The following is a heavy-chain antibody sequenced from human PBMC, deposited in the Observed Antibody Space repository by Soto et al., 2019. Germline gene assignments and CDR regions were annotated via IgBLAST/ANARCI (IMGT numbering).Heavy chain of an antibody. CDR3: AKDRGSPVTVDY. Sequence: EVQLFESGGALVQPGGSLRLSCAASGFTFSNYAANWVRQAPGKGLEWVSGISGSGAIINYADSVKGRFTISRDNSKNTLYLQMNRLRAEDTAVYYCAKDRGSPVTVDYWGQGTLVTVSS. CDR2: ISGSGAII. D-gene: IGHD4-17*01. CDR1: GFTFSNYA. J-gene: IGHJ4*02. V-gene: IGHV3-23*01.